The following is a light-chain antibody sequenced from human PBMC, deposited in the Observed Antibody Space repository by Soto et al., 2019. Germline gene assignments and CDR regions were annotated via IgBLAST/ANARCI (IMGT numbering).Light chain of an antibody. V-gene: IGKV1-39*01. Sequence: ESQMTDSRSSLSASVGYRVTITFRASQSIGKYLSWFQQTPGNAPKLLIYAASGLQSGVPSRFSGSGSGTDFTLTINSLQREDFATYYCQQTYNTPLTFGGGTKVDIK. CDR2: AAS. CDR3: QQTYNTPLT. CDR1: QSIGKY. J-gene: IGKJ4*01.